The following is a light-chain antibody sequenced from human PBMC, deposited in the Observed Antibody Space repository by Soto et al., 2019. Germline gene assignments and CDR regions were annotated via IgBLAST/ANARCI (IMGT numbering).Light chain of an antibody. J-gene: IGKJ1*01. CDR2: GAS. Sequence: EIVMTQSPATLSVSPGERATLSCRASHSVSSNLAWYQQKPGQAPRLLIYGASTRATGIPARFSGSGSGTEFTLPISSLQSEDFAVYYCQQYNNWPWTFGQGTKVDIK. CDR3: QQYNNWPWT. V-gene: IGKV3-15*01. CDR1: HSVSSN.